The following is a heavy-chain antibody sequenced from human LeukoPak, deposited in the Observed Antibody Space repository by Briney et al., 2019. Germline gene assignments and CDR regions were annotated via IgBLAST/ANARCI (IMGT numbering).Heavy chain of an antibody. D-gene: IGHD3-10*01. Sequence: PGGSLRLSCAVSGFIVSSNHMSWVRQAPGKGLEWVSVLYSGGSTYYADSVKGRFTISRDNSKNTLYLQMNSLRAEDTAVYYCARDLLMVRGVIPYWGQGTLVTVSS. CDR2: LYSGGST. V-gene: IGHV3-66*01. CDR1: GFIVSSNH. CDR3: ARDLLMVRGVIPY. J-gene: IGHJ4*02.